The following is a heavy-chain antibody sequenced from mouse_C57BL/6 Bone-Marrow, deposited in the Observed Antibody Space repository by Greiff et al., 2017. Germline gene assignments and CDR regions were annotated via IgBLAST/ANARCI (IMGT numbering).Heavy chain of an antibody. CDR1: GFTFSDFY. J-gene: IGHJ1*03. D-gene: IGHD1-1*01. Sequence: EVQRVESGGGLVQSGRSLRLSCATSGFTFSDFYMEWVRQAPGKGLEWIAASRNKANDYTTEYSASVKGRFIVSRDTSQSILYLQMNALRAEDTAIYYCARDASVCYGSSLWYFDVWGTGTTVTVAS. V-gene: IGHV7-1*01. CDR2: SRNKANDYTT. CDR3: ARDASVCYGSSLWYFDV.